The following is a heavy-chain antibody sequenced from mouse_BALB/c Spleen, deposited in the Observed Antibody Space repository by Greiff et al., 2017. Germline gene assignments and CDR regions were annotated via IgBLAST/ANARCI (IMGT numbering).Heavy chain of an antibody. CDR1: GFTFSSYA. Sequence: EVKLMESGGGLVKPGGSLKLSCAASGFTFSSYAMSWVRQTPEKRLEWVASISSGGSTYYPDSVKGRFTISRDNARNILYLQMSSLRSEDTAMYYCARGTGDYFDYWGQGTTLTVSS. CDR2: ISSGGST. CDR3: ARGTGDYFDY. V-gene: IGHV5-6-5*01. D-gene: IGHD4-1*01. J-gene: IGHJ2*01.